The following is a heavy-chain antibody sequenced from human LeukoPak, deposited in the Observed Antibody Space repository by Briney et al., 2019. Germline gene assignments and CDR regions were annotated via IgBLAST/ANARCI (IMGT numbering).Heavy chain of an antibody. J-gene: IGHJ4*02. CDR1: GFTFSSYW. Sequence: GGSLRLSCAASGFTFSSYWMHWVRQAPGKGLVWVSHSNTDGSSTTSADSVKGRFTISRDNAKNSLYLQMNSLRVEDTAVYYCVKDRYFYDSGSKANWGQGTLVIVSS. V-gene: IGHV3-74*01. CDR2: SNTDGSST. CDR3: VKDRYFYDSGSKAN. D-gene: IGHD3-22*01.